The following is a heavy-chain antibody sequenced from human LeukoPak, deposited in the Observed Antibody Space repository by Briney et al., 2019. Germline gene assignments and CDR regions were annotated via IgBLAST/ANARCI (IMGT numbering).Heavy chain of an antibody. V-gene: IGHV4-34*01. CDR2: INHSRGT. Sequence: SETLSLTCSVYGGSITAYYWSWIRQPPGKGLGWIGEINHSRGTKYNPSLESRVTILLDASKNEFSLNLNSVTAADTAVYYCAREDYYFDSWGQGTLVTASS. CDR3: AREDYYFDS. CDR1: GGSITAYY. J-gene: IGHJ4*02.